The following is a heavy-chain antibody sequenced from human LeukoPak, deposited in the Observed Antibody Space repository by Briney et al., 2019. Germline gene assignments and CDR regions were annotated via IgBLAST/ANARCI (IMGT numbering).Heavy chain of an antibody. Sequence: GGSLRLSCAASGFIVSSNYMSWVRQAPGKRLEWVSVIYSGGSTYYADSVKGRFTISRDNSKNTLYLQMNSLRAEDTAMYYCARDVPPAADAFDMWGQGTMVTVSS. CDR3: ARDVPPAADAFDM. D-gene: IGHD6-13*01. CDR2: IYSGGST. V-gene: IGHV3-66*01. J-gene: IGHJ3*02. CDR1: GFIVSSNY.